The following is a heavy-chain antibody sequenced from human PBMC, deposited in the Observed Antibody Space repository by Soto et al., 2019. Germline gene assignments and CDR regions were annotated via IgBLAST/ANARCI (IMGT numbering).Heavy chain of an antibody. Sequence: SGGSLRLSCAASGFTFSSYGMHWVRQAPGKGLEWVAVISYDGSNKYYADSVKGRFTISRDNSKNTLYLQMNSLRAEDTAVYYCAKPVSYYDFWSGPPKTYYFDYWGQGTLVTVSS. D-gene: IGHD3-3*01. J-gene: IGHJ4*02. CDR2: ISYDGSNK. CDR3: AKPVSYYDFWSGPPKTYYFDY. V-gene: IGHV3-30*18. CDR1: GFTFSSYG.